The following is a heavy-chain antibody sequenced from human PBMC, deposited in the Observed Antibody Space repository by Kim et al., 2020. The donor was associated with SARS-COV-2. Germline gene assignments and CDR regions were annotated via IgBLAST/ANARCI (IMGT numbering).Heavy chain of an antibody. CDR1: GGSISSSSYY. CDR2: IYYSGST. CDR3: ARRGSSSWPDY. J-gene: IGHJ4*02. V-gene: IGHV4-39*01. Sequence: SETLSLTCTVSGGSISSSSYYWGWIRQPPGKGLEWIGSIYYSGSTYYNPSLKSRVTISVDTSKNQFSLKLSSVTAADTAVYYCARRGSSSWPDYWGQGTLVTVSS. D-gene: IGHD6-13*01.